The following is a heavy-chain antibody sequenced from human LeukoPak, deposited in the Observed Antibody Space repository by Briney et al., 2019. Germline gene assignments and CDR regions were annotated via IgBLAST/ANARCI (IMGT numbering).Heavy chain of an antibody. CDR1: GGSFSGYY. Sequence: PSETLSLTCGVSGGSFSGYYWNWIRQAPGKGLEWIGEINHNGSTSSNPSPKSRVTISVDTSRSRFSLKLNSATAADTAVYYCARDQSPFDYWGQGTLVTVSS. V-gene: IGHV4-34*01. CDR2: INHNGST. J-gene: IGHJ4*02. CDR3: ARDQSPFDY.